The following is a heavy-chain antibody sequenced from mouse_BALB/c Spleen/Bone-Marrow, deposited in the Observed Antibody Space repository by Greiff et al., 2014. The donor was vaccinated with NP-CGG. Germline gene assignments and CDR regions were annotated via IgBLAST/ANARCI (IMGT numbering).Heavy chain of an antibody. J-gene: IGHJ2*01. CDR1: GYAFSGYC. Sequence: QVQLQQSGAELVRPGSSVKISCKASGYAFSGYCMNWVKQRPGQGLEWIGQIYPGDGDTDYNGKVKGKSRVTADKSSYTAFMQLSSEASEVSAVYFCARGGISVDYWGQGTTLTVSS. CDR2: IYPGDGDT. CDR3: ARGGISVDY. V-gene: IGHV1-80*01.